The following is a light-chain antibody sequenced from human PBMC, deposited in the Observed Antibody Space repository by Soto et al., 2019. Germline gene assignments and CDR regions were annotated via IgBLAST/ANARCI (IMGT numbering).Light chain of an antibody. CDR1: SSNIGGNS. J-gene: IGLJ1*01. CDR3: GAWDSSLNGYV. V-gene: IGLV1-51*01. CDR2: DDN. Sequence: QSVLTQPPSVSAAPGQKVTISCSGSSSNIGGNSVSWYQQLPGTAPKLLIYDDNKRPSGIPDRFSASRSGASASLAISGLQSEDEADYFCGAWDSSLNGYVFGTGTKVTVL.